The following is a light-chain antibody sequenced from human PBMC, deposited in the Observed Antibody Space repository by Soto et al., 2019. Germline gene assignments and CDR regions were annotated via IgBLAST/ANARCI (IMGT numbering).Light chain of an antibody. CDR3: GSYAGSNTWV. J-gene: IGLJ3*02. V-gene: IGLV2-11*01. CDR1: SSDVGGYNY. Sequence: QSALTQPRSVSGSPGQSVAISCTGTSSDVGGYNYVSWYQHHPGKAPQLMIYDVNKRPSGVPDRFSGSKSGNTASLTISGLQADDETVYYCGSYAGSNTWVFGGGTKVTVL. CDR2: DVN.